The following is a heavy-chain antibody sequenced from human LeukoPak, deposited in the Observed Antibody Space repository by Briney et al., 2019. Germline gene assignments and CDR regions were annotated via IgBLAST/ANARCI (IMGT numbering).Heavy chain of an antibody. J-gene: IGHJ5*02. CDR2: ISYDGSNK. CDR1: GFTFSSYG. V-gene: IGHV3-30*18. Sequence: GRSLRLSCAASGFTFSSYGMHWVRQAPGKGLEWVAVISYDGSNKYYADSVRGRFTISRDNSKNTLYLQMNSLRAEDTAVYYCAKDGRVYSNVTNPGVDPWGQGTLVTVSS. CDR3: AKDGRVYSNVTNPGVDP. D-gene: IGHD4-4*01.